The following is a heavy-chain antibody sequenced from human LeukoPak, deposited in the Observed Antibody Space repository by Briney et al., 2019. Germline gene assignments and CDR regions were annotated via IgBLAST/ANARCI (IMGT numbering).Heavy chain of an antibody. J-gene: IGHJ4*02. CDR1: GYTFSRHG. CDR3: ARDTGSISGDDY. V-gene: IGHV1-18*01. Sequence: ASVKVSCKASGYTFSRHGISWVRQAPGQGLEWMGWTSPNDGNTEYIQKFQGRVTMTTDTSTGTAYMELRSLRSDDTAVYYCARDTGSISGDDYWGQGTLVTVSS. CDR2: TSPNDGNT. D-gene: IGHD7-27*01.